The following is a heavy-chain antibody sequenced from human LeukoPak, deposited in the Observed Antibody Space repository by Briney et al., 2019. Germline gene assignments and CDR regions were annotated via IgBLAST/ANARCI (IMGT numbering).Heavy chain of an antibody. J-gene: IGHJ4*02. CDR1: GFTFSSYA. Sequence: GGSLRLSCAASGFTFSSYAMSWVRQAPAKGLEWVSAITATSSSTYDADSVQRRFTISRDNANNSLYLQMNSLRAEDTAVYYCARASGSYYRGIDYWGQGTLVTVSS. D-gene: IGHD1-26*01. CDR3: ARASGSYYRGIDY. V-gene: IGHV3-23*01. CDR2: ITATSSST.